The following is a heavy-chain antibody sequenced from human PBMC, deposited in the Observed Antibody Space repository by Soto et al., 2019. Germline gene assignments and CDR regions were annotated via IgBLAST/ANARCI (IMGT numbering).Heavy chain of an antibody. J-gene: IGHJ6*02. Sequence: QVQLVESGGGVVQPGRSLRLSCAASGFTFSSYAMHWVRQAPGKGLEWVAVISYDGSNKYYADSVKGRFTISRDNSKNTLYLQMNSLRAEDTAVYYCVRDLAVVTVFGEYGMDVWGQGTTVTVSS. V-gene: IGHV3-30-3*01. CDR3: VRDLAVVTVFGEYGMDV. CDR1: GFTFSSYA. CDR2: ISYDGSNK. D-gene: IGHD2-15*01.